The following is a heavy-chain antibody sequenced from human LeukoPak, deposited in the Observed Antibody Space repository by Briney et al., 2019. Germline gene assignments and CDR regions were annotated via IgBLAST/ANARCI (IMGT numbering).Heavy chain of an antibody. Sequence: ASLNVSCTASGYTFTSYGISWVRQAPGQGLEWMGWISAYNGNTNYAQKLQGRVTMTTDTSTSTAYMELRSLRSDDTAVYYCARSIAGNYPRDYWGQGTLVTVSS. V-gene: IGHV1-18*01. CDR1: GYTFTSYG. D-gene: IGHD1-14*01. CDR2: ISAYNGNT. J-gene: IGHJ4*02. CDR3: ARSIAGNYPRDY.